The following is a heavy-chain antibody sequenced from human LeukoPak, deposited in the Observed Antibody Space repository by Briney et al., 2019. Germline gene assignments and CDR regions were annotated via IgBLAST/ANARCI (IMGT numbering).Heavy chain of an antibody. CDR1: GESFSGYY. D-gene: IGHD5-18*01. CDR2: INHSGGT. Sequence: SETLSLTCAVYGESFSGYYWNWIRQPPGKGLEWIGEINHSGGTNYNPSLKSRVAISVDTSMNQFSLKLSSVTAADTAVYFCATVDTAMVTRYWGQGTLVTVSS. V-gene: IGHV4-34*01. J-gene: IGHJ4*02. CDR3: ATVDTAMVTRY.